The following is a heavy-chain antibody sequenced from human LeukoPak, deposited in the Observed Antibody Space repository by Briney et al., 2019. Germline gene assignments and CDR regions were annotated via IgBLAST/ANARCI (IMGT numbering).Heavy chain of an antibody. CDR2: IYHSGST. D-gene: IGHD3-10*01. J-gene: IGHJ4*01. CDR3: ARDTLIRGVFDY. V-gene: IGHV4-34*01. CDR1: GGSFSGYY. Sequence: SETLSLTCAVYGGSFSGYYWSWIRQPPGKGLEWIGSIYHSGSTYYNPSLKSRVTISVDTSKNQFSLKLSSVTAADTAVYYCARDTLIRGVFDYWGQGTLVTVSS.